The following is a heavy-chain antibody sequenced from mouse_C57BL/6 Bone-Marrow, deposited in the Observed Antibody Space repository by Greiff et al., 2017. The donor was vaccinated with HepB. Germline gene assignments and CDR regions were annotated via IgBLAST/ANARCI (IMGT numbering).Heavy chain of an antibody. Sequence: QVQLQQPGAELVRPGSSVKLSCKASGYTFTSYWMDWVKQRPGQGLEWIGNIYPSDSETHYNQKFKDKATLTVDKSSSTAYMQLSSLTSEDSVVYYCARVNWDRYFDVWGTGTTVTVSS. D-gene: IGHD4-1*01. J-gene: IGHJ1*03. CDR3: ARVNWDRYFDV. CDR2: IYPSDSET. V-gene: IGHV1-61*01. CDR1: GYTFTSYW.